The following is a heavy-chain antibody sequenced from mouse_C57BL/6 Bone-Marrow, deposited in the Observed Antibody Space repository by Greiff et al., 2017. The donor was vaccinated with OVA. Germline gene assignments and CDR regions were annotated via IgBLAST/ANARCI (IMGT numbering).Heavy chain of an antibody. Sequence: EVLLVESGGGLVKPGGSLKLSCAASGFTFSSYAMSWVRQTPEKRLEWVATISDGGSYTYYPDNVKGRFTISRDNAKNNLYLQMSQLKSEDTAMYYCARGSSPYAMDYWGQGTSVTVSS. CDR2: ISDGGSYT. D-gene: IGHD1-1*01. V-gene: IGHV5-4*01. J-gene: IGHJ4*01. CDR3: ARGSSPYAMDY. CDR1: GFTFSSYA.